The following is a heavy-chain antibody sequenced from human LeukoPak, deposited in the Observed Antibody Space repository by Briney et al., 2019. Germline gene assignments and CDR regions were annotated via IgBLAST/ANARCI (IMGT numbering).Heavy chain of an antibody. CDR3: ARDPYYDSSGYYYSLELGAFDI. D-gene: IGHD3-22*01. J-gene: IGHJ3*02. CDR1: GFTFSSYS. CDR2: IYYSGST. V-gene: IGHV4-39*07. Sequence: VSLRLSCAASGFTFSSYSMSWVRQAPGKGLEWIGSIYYSGSTYYNPSLKSRVTISVDTSKNQFSLKLSSVTAADTAVYYCARDPYYDSSGYYYSLELGAFDIWGQGTMVTVSS.